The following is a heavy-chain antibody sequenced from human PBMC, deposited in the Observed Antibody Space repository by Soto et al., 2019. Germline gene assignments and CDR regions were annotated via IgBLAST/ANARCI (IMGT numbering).Heavy chain of an antibody. J-gene: IGHJ4*02. CDR3: GRDGALGDTAVVDS. Sequence: QVQLVESGGGVVQPGKSLRLSCAASGFTFSTYGMHWVRQAPGKGLEWVAVIWYDGSNKYHVDSLKGRFTISRDNSKKTLYPQMNTLRAEDTAVYYCGRDGALGDTAVVDSWGQGTLVIVSS. D-gene: IGHD5-18*01. V-gene: IGHV3-33*01. CDR2: IWYDGSNK. CDR1: GFTFSTYG.